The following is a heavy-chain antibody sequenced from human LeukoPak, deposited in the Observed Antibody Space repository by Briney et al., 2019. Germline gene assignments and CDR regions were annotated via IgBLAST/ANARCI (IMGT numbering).Heavy chain of an antibody. J-gene: IGHJ4*02. Sequence: GGSLRLSCAASGFTLNNAWMGWVRQAPGKGLEWVAVISYDGSNKYYADSVKGRFTISRDNSKNTLYLQMNSLRAEDTAVYYCARDRDSYGSYFDYWGQGTLVTVSS. CDR2: ISYDGSNK. CDR3: ARDRDSYGSYFDY. V-gene: IGHV3-30-3*01. D-gene: IGHD5-18*01. CDR1: GFTLNNAW.